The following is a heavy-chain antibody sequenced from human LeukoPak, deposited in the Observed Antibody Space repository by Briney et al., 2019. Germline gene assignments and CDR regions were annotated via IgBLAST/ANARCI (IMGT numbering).Heavy chain of an antibody. CDR3: ARYCTFRTCSGTKFDS. CDR2: ISSNGGST. V-gene: IGHV3-64*01. J-gene: IGHJ4*02. Sequence: GGSLRLSCAASGFTFSSYAMHWVRQAPGKGLEYVSAISSNGGSTYYANSVKGRFTISRDNAKNSLYLQMNSLRAEDSAVYYCARYCTFRTCSGTKFDSWGQGTLVTVSS. D-gene: IGHD1-1*01. CDR1: GFTFSSYA.